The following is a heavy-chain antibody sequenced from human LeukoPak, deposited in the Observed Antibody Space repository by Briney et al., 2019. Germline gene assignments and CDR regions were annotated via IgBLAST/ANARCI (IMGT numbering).Heavy chain of an antibody. D-gene: IGHD6-19*01. J-gene: IGHJ4*02. V-gene: IGHV3-15*01. Sequence: KSKTDGGTTDYAAPVKGRFTISRDDSKNTLYLQMNSLKTEDTAVYYCTTDELAVADFDYWGQGTLVTVSS. CDR3: TTDELAVADFDY. CDR2: KSKTDGGTT.